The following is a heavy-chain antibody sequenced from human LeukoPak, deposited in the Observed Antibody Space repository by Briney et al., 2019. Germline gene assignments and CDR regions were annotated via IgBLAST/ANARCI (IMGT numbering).Heavy chain of an antibody. CDR1: GFTFSNYV. CDR3: AKHGDTAMWLDY. V-gene: IGHV3-23*01. Sequence: GGSLRLSCAASGFTFSNYVMSWVRQAPGKGLDWVSGISGSGGSIYYADSVKGRFTISRDSSKNTLNLQMNSLRAEDTALYYCAKHGDTAMWLDYWGQGTLVTVSS. D-gene: IGHD5-18*01. CDR2: ISGSGGSI. J-gene: IGHJ4*02.